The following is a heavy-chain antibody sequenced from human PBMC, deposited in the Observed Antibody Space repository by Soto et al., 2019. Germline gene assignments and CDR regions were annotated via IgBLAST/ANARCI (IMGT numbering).Heavy chain of an antibody. Sequence: SQTLSLPCAVSGDSVSSHSGAWNWIRPSPSRGLEWLGRTYYRSKWYNDYAVSVQSRITINPDTSKNQFSLQLNSVTPEDTAVYYCARKGRWGYSYGYYYYYGMDVWGQGTTVTVSS. D-gene: IGHD5-18*01. CDR2: TYYRSKWYN. CDR1: GDSVSSHSGA. CDR3: ARKGRWGYSYGYYYYYGMDV. J-gene: IGHJ6*02. V-gene: IGHV6-1*01.